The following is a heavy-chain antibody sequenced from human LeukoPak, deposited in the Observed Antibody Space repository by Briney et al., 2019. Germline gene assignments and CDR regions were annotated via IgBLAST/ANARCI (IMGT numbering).Heavy chain of an antibody. CDR3: ASSVTSIAAASGFDY. V-gene: IGHV4-59*08. J-gene: IGHJ4*02. Sequence: SETLSLTCTVSGGSISNFYWSWIRQPPGKGLEWIGYIYYSGSTNYNPSLKSRVTISVDTSKNQFSLKLSSVTAADTAVYYCASSVTSIAAASGFDYWGQGTLVTVSS. CDR2: IYYSGST. D-gene: IGHD6-13*01. CDR1: GGSISNFY.